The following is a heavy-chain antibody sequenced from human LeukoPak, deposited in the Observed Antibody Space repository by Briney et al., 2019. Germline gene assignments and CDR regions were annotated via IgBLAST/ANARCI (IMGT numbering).Heavy chain of an antibody. D-gene: IGHD1-1*01. Sequence: WXSWVRQAPGXXXEWXANIKQDGSERYYVDSVKGRFTISRDNAKNSLYLQMNSLRAEDTAVYYCARADNWIDGDRFDYWGQGTLVTVSS. J-gene: IGHJ4*02. CDR3: ARADNWIDGDRFDY. CDR2: IKQDGSER. CDR1: W. V-gene: IGHV3-7*04.